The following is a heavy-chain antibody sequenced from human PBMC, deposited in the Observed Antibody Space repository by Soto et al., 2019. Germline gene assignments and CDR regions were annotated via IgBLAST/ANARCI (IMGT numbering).Heavy chain of an antibody. CDR2: ISGSGGST. V-gene: IGHV3-23*01. D-gene: IGHD6-13*01. CDR1: GFTFGGYA. J-gene: IGHJ6*02. CDR3: ASVHCSSSWSHYCYGLDV. Sequence: PGGSLRLSCAASGFTFGGYAMSWVRQAPGKGLEWVSAISGSGGSTYYADPVKGRFTISRDNSKNTLYLQMNSLRAEDTALYYCASVHCSSSWSHYCYGLDVWGQGTTVTVSS.